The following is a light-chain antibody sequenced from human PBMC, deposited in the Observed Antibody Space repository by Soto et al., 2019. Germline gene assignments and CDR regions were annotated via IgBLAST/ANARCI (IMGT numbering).Light chain of an antibody. J-gene: IGKJ1*01. CDR1: HSVSSRY. Sequence: EMVMTQSPAILSVSPGESATLSCRASHSVSSRYLAWYQQKPGQAPRLLIYGASSRATGIPDRFSGSGSGTDFTLTISRLEPEDFAVYYCQQYGSSPQTFGQGTKVDIK. V-gene: IGKV3-20*01. CDR2: GAS. CDR3: QQYGSSPQT.